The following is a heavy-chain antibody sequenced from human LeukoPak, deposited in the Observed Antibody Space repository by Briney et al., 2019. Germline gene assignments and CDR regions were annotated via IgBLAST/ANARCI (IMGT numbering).Heavy chain of an antibody. CDR2: MFRTGTT. CDR3: ARDRRAVAGPAFDY. J-gene: IGHJ4*02. Sequence: SETLSLTCTVPGYSISSGYYWGWIRQPPGKGLEWIGSMFRTGTTYYNPSLQSRVTISIDTSKNQFSLRMSSVTAADTAVYYCARDRRAVAGPAFDYWGQGTLVTVSS. V-gene: IGHV4-38-2*02. CDR1: GYSISSGYY. D-gene: IGHD6-19*01.